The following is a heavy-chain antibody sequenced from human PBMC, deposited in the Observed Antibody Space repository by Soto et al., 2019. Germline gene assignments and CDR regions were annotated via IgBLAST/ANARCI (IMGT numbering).Heavy chain of an antibody. V-gene: IGHV1-18*01. CDR3: SRHLHGTLDL. CDR2: INPSNGRA. CDR1: GYTFTRYG. J-gene: IGHJ3*01. Sequence: QVQLVQSGVEMKKPGASVKVSCKASGYTFTRYGISWVRQAPGQGLEWMGWINPSNGRANYAQNLQDRVTMTTDTSATTAYMELRSLTSDDTAMYYCSRHLHGTLDLWGQGTVVTGSS.